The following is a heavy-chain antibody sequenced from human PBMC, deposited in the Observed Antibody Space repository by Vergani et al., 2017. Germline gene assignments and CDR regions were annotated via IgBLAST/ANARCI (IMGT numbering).Heavy chain of an antibody. Sequence: QVQLVQSGAEVKKPGSSVKVSCKASGGTFSSYAISWVRQAPGQGLEWMGGIIPIFGTANYAQKFQGRVTITADESTSTAYMELGSLRSEDTAVYYCARDDPLLGYCSSTSCYAALDYWGQGTLVTVSS. CDR2: IIPIFGTA. J-gene: IGHJ4*02. D-gene: IGHD2-2*01. CDR3: ARDDPLLGYCSSTSCYAALDY. CDR1: GGTFSSYA. V-gene: IGHV1-69*12.